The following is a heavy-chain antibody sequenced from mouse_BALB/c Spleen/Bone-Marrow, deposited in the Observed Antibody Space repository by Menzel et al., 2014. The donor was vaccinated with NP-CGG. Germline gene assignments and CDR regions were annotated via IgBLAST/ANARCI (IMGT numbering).Heavy chain of an antibody. CDR2: INPDSSTI. J-gene: IGHJ2*01. D-gene: IGHD2-1*01. CDR3: ARGNYYGHLDY. Sequence: EVKLVESGGGLVQPGGSLKLSCAASGFDFSGYWMSWVRQAPGKGLEWIGEINPDSSTINYTPSLKDKFIISRDNAKNTLYLRMSKVRSEDTALYYCARGNYYGHLDYWGQGTTLTVSS. V-gene: IGHV4-1*02. CDR1: GFDFSGYW.